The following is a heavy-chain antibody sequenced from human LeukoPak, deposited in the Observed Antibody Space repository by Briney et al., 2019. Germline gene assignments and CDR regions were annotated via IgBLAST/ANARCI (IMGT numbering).Heavy chain of an antibody. CDR2: IYYSGST. D-gene: IGHD3-10*01. J-gene: IGHJ6*02. Sequence: SETLSLTCTVSGGSMSSRSNYWGWIRQPPGKGLEWIGNIYYSGSTNYNPSLKSRVTISPDTSKNQFSLRLSSVTAADTAVYYCARQGARFGELLSFYAMDVWGQGTTVTVSS. CDR1: GGSMSSRSNY. CDR3: ARQGARFGELLSFYAMDV. V-gene: IGHV4-61*05.